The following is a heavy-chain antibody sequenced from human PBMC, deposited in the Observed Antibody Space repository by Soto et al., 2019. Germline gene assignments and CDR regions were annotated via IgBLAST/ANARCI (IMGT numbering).Heavy chain of an antibody. V-gene: IGHV3-30-3*01. Sequence: QVQLVESGGGVVQPGRSLRLSCAASGFTFSSYAMHWVRQAPGKGLEWVAVISYDGSNKYYADSVKGRFTISRDNSKNALNRQMNSLRAEDTAGYYCAREGDWAKWGYSYGYHYYYGMDVWGQGTTVTVSS. CDR2: ISYDGSNK. D-gene: IGHD5-18*01. J-gene: IGHJ6*02. CDR1: GFTFSSYA. CDR3: AREGDWAKWGYSYGYHYYYGMDV.